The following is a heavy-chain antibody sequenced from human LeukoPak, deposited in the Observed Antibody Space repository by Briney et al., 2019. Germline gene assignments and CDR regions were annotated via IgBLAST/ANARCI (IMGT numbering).Heavy chain of an antibody. Sequence: GGSLRLSCAASGFTFSSYWMHWVRQAPGKGLVWVSRINSDGSSTSYADSVKGRFAISRDNAKNTLYLQMNSLRAGDTAVYYCARDYYDSRNAFDIWGQGTMVTVSS. CDR1: GFTFSSYW. J-gene: IGHJ3*02. V-gene: IGHV3-74*01. D-gene: IGHD3-22*01. CDR3: ARDYYDSRNAFDI. CDR2: INSDGSST.